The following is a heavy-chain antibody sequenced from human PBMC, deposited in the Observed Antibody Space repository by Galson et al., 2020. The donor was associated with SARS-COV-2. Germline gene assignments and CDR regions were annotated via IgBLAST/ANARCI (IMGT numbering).Heavy chain of an antibody. CDR3: ARLYSSGCYVGGFDY. V-gene: IGHV4-39*01. D-gene: IGHD6-19*01. CDR1: GGSISSSSYY. J-gene: IGHJ4*02. CDR2: IYYSGST. Sequence: SETLSLTCTVSGGSISSSSYYWGWIRQPPGKGLEWIGSIYYSGSTYYNPSLKSRVTISVDTSKNQFSLKLSSVTAADTAVYYCARLYSSGCYVGGFDYWCQGTLVTVSS.